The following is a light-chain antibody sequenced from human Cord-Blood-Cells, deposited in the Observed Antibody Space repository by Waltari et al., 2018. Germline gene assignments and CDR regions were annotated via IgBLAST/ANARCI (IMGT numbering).Light chain of an antibody. CDR2: GAS. CDR3: QQYNNWLT. CDR1: ESVSSN. J-gene: IGKJ4*01. Sequence: EIVMTQSPATLSVSPEEVATLSCRASESVSSNLAWYQQKPGKAPRLLTNGASTRATGIPARFSGSGSGSEFTLTIRYLQSEDFAVYHCQQYNNWLTFGGVTKVEIK. V-gene: IGKV3D-15*01.